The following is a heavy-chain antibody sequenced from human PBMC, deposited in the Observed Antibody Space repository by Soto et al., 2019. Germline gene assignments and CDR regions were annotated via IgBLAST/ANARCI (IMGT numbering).Heavy chain of an antibody. CDR1: GYTL. Sequence: ASVKVSCKASGYTLHWVRQAPGQGLEWMGIINPSGGSTSYAQKFQGRVTMTRDTSTSTVYMELSSLRPEDTAVYYCARGGPYSRWSYYFDYWGQGTQVTVSS. J-gene: IGHJ4*02. CDR3: ARGGPYSRWSYYFDY. D-gene: IGHD6-6*01. CDR2: INPSGGST. V-gene: IGHV1-46*01.